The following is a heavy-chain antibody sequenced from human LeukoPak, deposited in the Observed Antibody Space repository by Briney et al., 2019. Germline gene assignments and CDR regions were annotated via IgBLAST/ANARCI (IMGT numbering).Heavy chain of an antibody. J-gene: IGHJ3*02. V-gene: IGHV3-7*01. Sequence: QPGGSLRLSCAASGFTFSSYWMSWVRQAPGEGLEWVANIKQDGSEKYYVDSVKGRFTISRDNAKNSLYLQMNSLRAEDTAVYYCARATEYYDFWSGYSYAFDIWGQGTMVTVSS. CDR2: IKQDGSEK. D-gene: IGHD3-3*01. CDR1: GFTFSSYW. CDR3: ARATEYYDFWSGYSYAFDI.